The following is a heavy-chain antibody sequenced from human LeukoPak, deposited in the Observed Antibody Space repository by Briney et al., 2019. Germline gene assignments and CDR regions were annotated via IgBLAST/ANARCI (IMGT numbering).Heavy chain of an antibody. CDR3: AKLQGVPQLLWSQPFDY. Sequence: PGGSLRLSCAASGFTFSSYAMSWVRQAPGKGLEWVSAISGSGGSTYYADSVKGRFTISRDNSKNTLYLQMNSLRAEDTAGYYCAKLQGVPQLLWSQPFDYWGQGTLVTVSS. CDR1: GFTFSSYA. D-gene: IGHD3-10*01. J-gene: IGHJ4*02. V-gene: IGHV3-23*01. CDR2: ISGSGGST.